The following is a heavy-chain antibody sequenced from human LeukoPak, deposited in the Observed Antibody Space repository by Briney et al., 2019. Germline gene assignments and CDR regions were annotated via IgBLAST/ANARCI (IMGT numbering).Heavy chain of an antibody. D-gene: IGHD6-6*01. V-gene: IGHV4-34*01. Sequence: PSETLSLTCAVYGGSFSGYYWSWICQPPGKGLEWIGEINHSGSTNYNPSLKSRVTISVDTSKNQFSLKLSSVTAADTAVYYCQGCSSSSRAGYYYYMDVWGKGTTVTVSS. J-gene: IGHJ6*03. CDR3: QGCSSSSRAGYYYYMDV. CDR1: GGSFSGYY. CDR2: INHSGST.